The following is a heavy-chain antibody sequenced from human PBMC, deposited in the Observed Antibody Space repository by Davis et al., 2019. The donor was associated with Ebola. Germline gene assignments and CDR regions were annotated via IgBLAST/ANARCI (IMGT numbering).Heavy chain of an antibody. CDR2: INHSGST. CDR1: GGSISSSSYY. CDR3: ARVVYSGYDEFDY. J-gene: IGHJ4*02. D-gene: IGHD5-12*01. Sequence: SETLSLTCTVSGGSISSSSYYWSWIRQPPGKGLEWIGEINHSGSTNYNPSLKSRVTISVDTSKNQFSLKLSSVTAADTAVYYCARVVYSGYDEFDYWGQGTLVTVSS. V-gene: IGHV4-39*01.